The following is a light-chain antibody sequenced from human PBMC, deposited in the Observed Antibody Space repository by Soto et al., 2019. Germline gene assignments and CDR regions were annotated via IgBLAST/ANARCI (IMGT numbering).Light chain of an antibody. CDR1: TGAVTSGHY. Sequence: QAVVTQEPSLTVSPGGTVTLTCGSSTGAVTSGHYPYWFQQKPGQAPRTLIYDTSNKHSWTPARFSGSLLGGKAALTLSGAQPEDEAEYYCLLSYSGARYVVFGGGTKVTV. CDR2: DTS. CDR3: LLSYSGARYVV. V-gene: IGLV7-46*01. J-gene: IGLJ2*01.